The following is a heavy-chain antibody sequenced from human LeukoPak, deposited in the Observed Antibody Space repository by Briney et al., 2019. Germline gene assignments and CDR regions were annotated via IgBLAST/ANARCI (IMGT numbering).Heavy chain of an antibody. CDR3: ARVLTTVVSRGGDYFDY. J-gene: IGHJ4*02. Sequence: SETLSLTCTVSGGSISSSSYYWGWIRQPPGKGLEWIGSIYYSGSTYYNPSLKSRVTISVDTSKNQFSLKLSSVTAADTAVYYCARVLTTVVSRGGDYFDYWGQGTLVTVSS. D-gene: IGHD4-23*01. V-gene: IGHV4-39*07. CDR2: IYYSGST. CDR1: GGSISSSSYY.